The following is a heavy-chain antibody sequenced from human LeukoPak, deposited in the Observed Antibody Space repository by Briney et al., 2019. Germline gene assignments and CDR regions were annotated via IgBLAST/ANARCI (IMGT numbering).Heavy chain of an antibody. J-gene: IGHJ4*02. D-gene: IGHD6-19*01. V-gene: IGHV4-4*02. CDR3: ARRYSGWLDH. Sequence: PSETLSLTCAVSGDSISSSNWWSWVRQPPGKGLEWIGEIHHSGSTNYNPSLKRRVTISVDKSKKQFSLKLTSVTAADTAVYHCARRYSGWLDHWGQGTRVTVSS. CDR1: GDSISSSNW. CDR2: IHHSGST.